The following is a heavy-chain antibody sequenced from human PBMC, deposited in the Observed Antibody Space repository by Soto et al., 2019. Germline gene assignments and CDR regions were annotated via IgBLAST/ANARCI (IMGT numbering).Heavy chain of an antibody. CDR3: TILQTAPAR. J-gene: IGHJ4*02. V-gene: IGHV3-15*01. Sequence: GGSLRLSCVVSGLTFSNAWRSWVRQAPGKGLEWVGRIKSKSEGETTDYAAPVKGRFTISRHDSNNTLHLQMNSLKTEDTAVYYCTILQTAPARWGQGTLVTVSS. CDR2: IKSKSEGETT. CDR1: GLTFSNAW. D-gene: IGHD4-4*01.